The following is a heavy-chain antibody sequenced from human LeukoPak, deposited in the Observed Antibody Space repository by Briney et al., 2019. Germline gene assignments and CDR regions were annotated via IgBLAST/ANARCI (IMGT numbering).Heavy chain of an antibody. J-gene: IGHJ4*02. D-gene: IGHD1-26*01. Sequence: GGPLRLSCAASGFTFSDYYMSWIRQAPGKGLEWVSYISSSGSTIYYADSVKGRFTISRDNAKNSLYLQMNSLRAEDTAVYYCASSRTGSYYSVSDYWGQGTLVTVSS. V-gene: IGHV3-11*01. CDR3: ASSRTGSYYSVSDY. CDR2: ISSSGSTI. CDR1: GFTFSDYY.